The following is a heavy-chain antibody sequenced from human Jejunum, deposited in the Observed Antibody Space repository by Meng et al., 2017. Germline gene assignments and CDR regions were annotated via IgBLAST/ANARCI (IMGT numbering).Heavy chain of an antibody. CDR3: ARGVGDIRVGFDY. CDR1: GDSISSTSW. V-gene: IGHV4-4*02. Sequence: QLPLRESGPGLVKPSGTLSPTCEVSGDSISSTSWWDWLRQPPGKGLEWIGEIYHSGRTNFNPSLESRVTISVDESKNQFSLTLNSVTAADTAVYYCARGVGDIRVGFDYWGQGILVTVSS. D-gene: IGHD5-12*01. CDR2: IYHSGRT. J-gene: IGHJ4*02.